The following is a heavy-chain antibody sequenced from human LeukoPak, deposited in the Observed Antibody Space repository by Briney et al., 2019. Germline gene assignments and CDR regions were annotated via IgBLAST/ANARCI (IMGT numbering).Heavy chain of an antibody. CDR1: GGSFSGYY. V-gene: IGHV4-4*07. J-gene: IGHJ4*02. CDR2: IYTSGST. CDR3: ARDEGYGDFYFGVSKKYYFDY. D-gene: IGHD4-17*01. Sequence: SETLSLTCAVYGGSFSGYYWSWIRQPAGKGLEWIGRIYTSGSTNYNPSLKSRVTMSVDTSKNQFSLKLGSVTAADTAVYYCARDEGYGDFYFGVSKKYYFDYWGQGTLVTVSS.